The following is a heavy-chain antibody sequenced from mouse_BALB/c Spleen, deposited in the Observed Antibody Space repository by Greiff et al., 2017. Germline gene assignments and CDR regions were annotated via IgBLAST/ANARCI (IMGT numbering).Heavy chain of an antibody. V-gene: IGHV2-6-7*01. CDR1: GFSLTSYG. CDR3: ASLYGKYWYFDV. Sequence: VQRVESGPGLVAPSQSLSITCTVSGFSLTSYGVSWVRQPPGKGLEWLGMIWGDGSTDYNSALKSRLSISKDNSKSQVFLKMNSLQTDDTARYYCASLYGKYWYFDVWGAGTSVTVSS. J-gene: IGHJ1*01. D-gene: IGHD2-1*01. CDR2: IWGDGST.